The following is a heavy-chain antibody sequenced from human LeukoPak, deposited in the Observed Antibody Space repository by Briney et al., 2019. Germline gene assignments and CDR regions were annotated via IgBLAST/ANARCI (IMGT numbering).Heavy chain of an antibody. J-gene: IGHJ4*02. CDR3: ARAYSGYEAFDY. CDR2: INPNSGGT. Sequence: GASVKVSCKASGYTFSGYYIHWVRQGPGQGLEWMGWINPNSGGTNYAQKFQGRVTMTRDTSTTYMELSRLTSDDTAVYYCARAYSGYEAFDYWGQGTLVTVSS. CDR1: GYTFSGYY. V-gene: IGHV1-2*02. D-gene: IGHD5-12*01.